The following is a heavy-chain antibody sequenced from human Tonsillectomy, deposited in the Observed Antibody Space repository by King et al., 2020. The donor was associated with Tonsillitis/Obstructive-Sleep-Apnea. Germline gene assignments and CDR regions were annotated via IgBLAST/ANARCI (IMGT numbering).Heavy chain of an antibody. V-gene: IGHV4-59*01. J-gene: IGHJ3*02. CDR1: GGSISSYY. D-gene: IGHD2-8*01. CDR2: IYYSGGT. Sequence: QLQESGPGLVKPSETLSLTCTVSGGSISSYYWSWIRQPPGKGLEWIGYIYYSGGTKYNPSIKSRVNISVETSKNQLSLNLSSVTAADTAVYYCAREGAVMNAFDIWGQGTMVTVS. CDR3: AREGAVMNAFDI.